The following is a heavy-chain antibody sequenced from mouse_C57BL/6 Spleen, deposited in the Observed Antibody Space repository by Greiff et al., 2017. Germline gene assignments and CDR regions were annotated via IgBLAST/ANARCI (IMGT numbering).Heavy chain of an antibody. CDR3: AREGPWGNPY. Sequence: QVQLKQPGAELVKPGASVKLSCKASGYTFTSYWMHWVKQRPGQGLEWIGMIHPNSGSTNYNEKFKSKATLTVDKSSSTAYMQLSSLTAEDSAVYYWAREGPWGNPYWGQGTSVTVSS. V-gene: IGHV1-64*01. CDR2: IHPNSGST. J-gene: IGHJ4*01. CDR1: GYTFTSYW. D-gene: IGHD2-1*01.